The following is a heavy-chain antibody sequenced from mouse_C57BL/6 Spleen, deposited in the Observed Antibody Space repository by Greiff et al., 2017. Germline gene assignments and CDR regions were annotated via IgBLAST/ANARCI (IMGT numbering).Heavy chain of an antibody. CDR1: GFTFSSYA. CDR2: ISSGGDYI. D-gene: IGHD2-4*01. Sequence: VQLKESGEGLVKPGGSLKLSCAASGFTFSSYAMSWVRQTPEKRLAWVAYISSGGDYIYYADTVKGRFTISRDNARNTLYLQMSSLKSEDTAMYYCTRRDYDGFDYWGQGTTLTVSS. CDR3: TRRDYDGFDY. V-gene: IGHV5-9-1*02. J-gene: IGHJ2*01.